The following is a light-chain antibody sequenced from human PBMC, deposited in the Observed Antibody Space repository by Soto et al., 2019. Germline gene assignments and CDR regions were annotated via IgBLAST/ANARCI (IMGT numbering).Light chain of an antibody. J-gene: IGLJ2*01. V-gene: IGLV3-21*04. CDR3: QAWDSSSDHPV. Sequence: SYELTQPPSVSVAPGKTARITCGGNNIGSKSVHWYQQKPGQAPVLVIYYDSDRPSGIPERFSGSNSGNTATLTISRFEAGDEADYYCQAWDSSSDHPVFGGGTKLTVL. CDR2: YDS. CDR1: NIGSKS.